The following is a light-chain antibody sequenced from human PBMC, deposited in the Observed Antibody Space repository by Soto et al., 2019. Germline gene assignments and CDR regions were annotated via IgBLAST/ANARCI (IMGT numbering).Light chain of an antibody. CDR2: WAS. CDR1: QSVLYSSNNKNY. V-gene: IGKV4-1*01. CDR3: QQYYTTPQT. Sequence: DIVMTQSPDFLAVSLGERATINCKYSQSVLYSSNNKNYLAWYQHKPGQPPKLLIYWASTRESGVPDRFSGSGSGTDFTLTISSLQAEDVAVYYCQQYYTTPQTFGQGTKVEIK. J-gene: IGKJ1*01.